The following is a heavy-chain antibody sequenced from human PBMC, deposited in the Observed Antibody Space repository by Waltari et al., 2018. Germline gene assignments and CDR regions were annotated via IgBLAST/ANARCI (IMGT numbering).Heavy chain of an antibody. J-gene: IGHJ4*02. V-gene: IGHV3-49*04. CDR2: SGSKTEGETX. Sequence: EVQLVESGGGLEQPGRSLRLSCTXSGFTXGDYAXSWVRQAPGKGLEWVSFSGSKTEGETXEYAASVKXRFTXSRXDSXXXNXLQMNSLXXXDTAXYYCTRWRYXXGSSFDQXGQGTPVTVXS. D-gene: IGHD1-20*01. CDR1: GFTXGDYA. CDR3: TRWRYXXGSSFDQ.